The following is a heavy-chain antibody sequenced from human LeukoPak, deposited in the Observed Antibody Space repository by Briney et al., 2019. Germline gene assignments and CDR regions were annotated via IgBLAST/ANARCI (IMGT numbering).Heavy chain of an antibody. CDR3: ARVCIAARTGYGMDV. Sequence: ASVKVSCKASGYTFTGYYMHWVRQAPGQGLEWMGWINPNSGGTNYAQKFQGRVTMTRDTSISTAYMELSRLRSDDTAVYYCARVCIAARTGYGMDVWGQGTTVTVSS. V-gene: IGHV1-2*02. CDR1: GYTFTGYY. J-gene: IGHJ6*02. CDR2: INPNSGGT. D-gene: IGHD6-6*01.